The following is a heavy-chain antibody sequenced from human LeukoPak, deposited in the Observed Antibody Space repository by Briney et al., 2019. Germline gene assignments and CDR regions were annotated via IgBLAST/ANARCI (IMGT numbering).Heavy chain of an antibody. CDR3: AKEASDYGDYYFDY. D-gene: IGHD4-17*01. CDR2: IHTDQTIQ. CDR1: GFTFSGFG. V-gene: IGHV3-30*02. J-gene: IGHJ4*02. Sequence: GGSLRLSCAASGFTFSGFGMHWVRQAPGKGLEWVAYIHTDQTIQYYADSVKGRFTISRDNSKNTLYLQMNSLRAEDTAVYYCAKEASDYGDYYFDYWGQGTLVTVSS.